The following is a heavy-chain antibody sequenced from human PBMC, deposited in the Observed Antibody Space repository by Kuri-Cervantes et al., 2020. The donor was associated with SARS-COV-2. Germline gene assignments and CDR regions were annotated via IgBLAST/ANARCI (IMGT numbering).Heavy chain of an antibody. J-gene: IGHJ6*02. CDR1: GFTVSSNY. CDR3: ARDSAGYYYDSSGYYSLYYYGMDV. Sequence: GESLKISCAASGFTVSSNYMSWVRQAPGEGLEWVANIKQDGSEKYYVDSVKGRFTISRDNAKNSLYLQMNSLRAEDTAVYYCARDSAGYYYDSSGYYSLYYYGMDVWGQGTTVTVSS. D-gene: IGHD3-22*01. V-gene: IGHV3-7*05. CDR2: IKQDGSEK.